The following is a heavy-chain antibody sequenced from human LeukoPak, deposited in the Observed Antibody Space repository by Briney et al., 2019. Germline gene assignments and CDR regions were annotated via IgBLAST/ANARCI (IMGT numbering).Heavy chain of an antibody. V-gene: IGHV3-48*01. J-gene: IGHJ4*02. CDR1: GFIFSNYN. Sequence: GGSLRLSCAASGFIFSNYNMNWARQAPGKGLEWVSYISTTGSTIYYADSVKGRSTISRDNAKNSLYLQMNSLRAEDSAVYYCVKVDAWGQGTLVTVSS. CDR3: VKVDA. CDR2: ISTTGSTI. D-gene: IGHD2-8*01.